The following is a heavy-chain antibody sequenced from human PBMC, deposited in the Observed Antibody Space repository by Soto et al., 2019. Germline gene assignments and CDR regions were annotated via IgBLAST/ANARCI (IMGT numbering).Heavy chain of an antibody. D-gene: IGHD5-18*01. V-gene: IGHV1-69*02. CDR1: GGTFSSYT. CDR3: ARGMGTAPTYYYYMDV. CDR2: IIPILGIA. J-gene: IGHJ6*03. Sequence: GASVKVSCKASGGTFSSYTISWVRQAPGQGLEWMGRIIPILGIANYAQKFQGRVTITADKSTSTAYMELSSLRSEDTAVYYCARGMGTAPTYYYYMDVWGKGTTVTVSS.